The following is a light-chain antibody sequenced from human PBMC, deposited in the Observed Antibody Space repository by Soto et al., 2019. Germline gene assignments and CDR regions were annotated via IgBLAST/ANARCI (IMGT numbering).Light chain of an antibody. CDR2: ATS. CDR1: QSISRSD. J-gene: IGKJ4*01. V-gene: IGKV3-20*01. CDR3: QQYGSSPT. Sequence: SPGTVSLSQGESATLSCRASQSISRSDLAWYQHRPGQSPRLLIYATSSRATGIPDRFTGGGAGTGFTLTISRLEPEDSAVYYCQQYGSSPTFAGGTKVAI.